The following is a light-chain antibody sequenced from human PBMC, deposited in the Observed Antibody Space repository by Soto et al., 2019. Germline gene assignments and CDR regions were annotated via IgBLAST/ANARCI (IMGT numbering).Light chain of an antibody. Sequence: DIQMTQSPSFVSASVGDRVTITFRACQDINTWLAWYQQKPGKAPKLLIYAASNLVGGVPSRFSGNGYGTDFTLTISVLQPEEFATYFCRQAGSFPPAFGQGTRVEV. CDR3: RQAGSFPPA. CDR2: AAS. V-gene: IGKV1-12*01. J-gene: IGKJ1*01. CDR1: QDINTW.